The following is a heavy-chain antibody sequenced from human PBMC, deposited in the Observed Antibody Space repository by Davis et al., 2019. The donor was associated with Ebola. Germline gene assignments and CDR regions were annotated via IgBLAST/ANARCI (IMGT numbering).Heavy chain of an antibody. CDR2: ISSSSSYI. CDR3: ARDLNTNYGGNTCFDY. J-gene: IGHJ4*02. Sequence: PGGSLRLSCAASGFTFSSYSMNWVRQAPGKGLEWVSSISSSSSYIYYADSVKGRFTISRDNAKNSLYLQMNSLRAEDTAVYYCARDLNTNYGGNTCFDYWGQGTLVTVSS. CDR1: GFTFSSYS. V-gene: IGHV3-21*01. D-gene: IGHD4-23*01.